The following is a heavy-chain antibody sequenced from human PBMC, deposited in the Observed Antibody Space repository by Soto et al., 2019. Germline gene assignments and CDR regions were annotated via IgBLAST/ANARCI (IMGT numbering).Heavy chain of an antibody. V-gene: IGHV3-74*01. CDR2: IHSDGSTT. CDR1: GFTFNYYW. CDR3: VRGDKCGFYL. D-gene: IGHD2-21*02. J-gene: IGHJ3*01. Sequence: EVQLVESEGGLVQRGGSLRLSCAASGFTFNYYWMHWVRQAPGQGLVWVSHIHSDGSTTTYADSVKGRFTISRDNAKNTLYLQMNSLRAEDTAVYDCVRGDKCGFYLWGQGTTVTVSS.